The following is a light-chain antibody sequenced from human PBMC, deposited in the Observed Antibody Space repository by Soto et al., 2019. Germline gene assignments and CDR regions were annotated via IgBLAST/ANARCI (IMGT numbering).Light chain of an antibody. J-gene: IGLJ2*01. CDR3: TSYRGSGIFEV. Sequence: QSVLTQPASVSGSPGQSITISCTGTSSDIGVYHYVSWYQQHPGKAPKLMIYDVTKRPSGVSNRFSGSKSGNTASLTISGLQTEDEADYYCTSYRGSGIFEVFGGGTKVTVL. CDR1: SSDIGVYHY. V-gene: IGLV2-14*01. CDR2: DVT.